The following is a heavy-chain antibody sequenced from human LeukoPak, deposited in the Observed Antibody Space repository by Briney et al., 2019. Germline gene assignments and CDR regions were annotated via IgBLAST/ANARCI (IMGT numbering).Heavy chain of an antibody. CDR2: IDPTGRSV. J-gene: IGHJ4*02. CDR3: ARKLAR. V-gene: IGHV3-48*02. CDR1: GFSFSSYG. Sequence: GRSLRLSCAASGFSFSSYGMNWVRQAPGQGLEWVSYIDPTGRSVYYADSVKGRFTVSRDNANHSVFLQMNSLRDDDTAVYFCARKLARWGQGTLVTVSS.